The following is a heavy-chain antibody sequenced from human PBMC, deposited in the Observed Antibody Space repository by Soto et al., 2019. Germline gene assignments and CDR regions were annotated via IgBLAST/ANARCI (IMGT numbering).Heavy chain of an antibody. CDR1: GSTFSSYA. V-gene: IGHV3-23*01. CDR2: ISGSGGST. J-gene: IGHJ6*03. D-gene: IGHD2-15*01. CDR3: AKDTDYSSYYYYYYYMDV. Sequence: GGSLRLSCAASGSTFSSYAMSWVRQAPGKGLEWVSAISGSGGSTYYADSVKGRFTISRDNSKNTLYLQMNSLRAEDTAVYYCAKDTDYSSYYYYYYYMDVWGKGTTVTVSS.